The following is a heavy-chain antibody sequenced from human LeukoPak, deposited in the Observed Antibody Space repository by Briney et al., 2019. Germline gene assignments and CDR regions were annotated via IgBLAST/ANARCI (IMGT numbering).Heavy chain of an antibody. CDR3: AREGGGLLRYFDWLTTLDY. D-gene: IGHD3-9*01. CDR1: GYTFTSYD. Sequence: ASVKVSCKASGYTFTSYDINWVRQATGQGLEWMGWMNPNSGNTGYAQKFQGRVTMTRNTSISTAYMELSSLRSDDTAVYYCAREGGGLLRYFDWLTTLDYWGQGTLVTVSS. J-gene: IGHJ4*02. V-gene: IGHV1-8*01. CDR2: MNPNSGNT.